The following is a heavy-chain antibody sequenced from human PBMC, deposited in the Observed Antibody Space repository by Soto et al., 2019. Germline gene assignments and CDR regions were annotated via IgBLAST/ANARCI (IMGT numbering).Heavy chain of an antibody. CDR2: INPKSGGT. V-gene: IGHV1-2*04. Sequence: VKVSCKASGYSFTDYHIHWVRQAPGQGLEWLGRINPKSGGTSTAQKFQGWVTMTRDRSISTVYMELTRLRSDDTAVYFCARGHSTDCSNGVCSFFYNHEMDVWGQGTTVTVS. D-gene: IGHD2-8*01. CDR3: ARGHSTDCSNGVCSFFYNHEMDV. CDR1: GYSFTDYH. J-gene: IGHJ6*02.